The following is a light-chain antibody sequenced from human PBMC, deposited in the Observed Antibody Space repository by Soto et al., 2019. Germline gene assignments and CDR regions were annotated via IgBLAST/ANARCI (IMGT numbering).Light chain of an antibody. V-gene: IGKV1-5*03. J-gene: IGKJ3*01. CDR2: KGS. CDR3: QQYKTDFT. Sequence: DIQMTQSPSILPASVGDSVTISCRASQSVSRWLAWYQQKPGKAPKLLIYKGSYLESGVPSRFSGSGSVIEFTLTINSLQPDDFATYYCQQYKTDFTFGPGTKV. CDR1: QSVSRW.